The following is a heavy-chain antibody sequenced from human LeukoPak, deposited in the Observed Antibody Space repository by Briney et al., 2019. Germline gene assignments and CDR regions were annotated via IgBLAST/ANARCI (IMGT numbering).Heavy chain of an antibody. CDR2: INHSGST. J-gene: IGHJ6*03. CDR3: ASPSPGSSTYYMDV. CDR1: GGSFSGYY. V-gene: IGHV4-34*01. Sequence: SETLSLTCAVYGGSFSGYYWSRIRQPPGKGLEWIGEINHSGSTNYNPSLKSRVTISVDTSKNQFSLKLSSVTAADTAVYYCASPSPGSSTYYMDVWGKGTTVTVSS. D-gene: IGHD6-6*01.